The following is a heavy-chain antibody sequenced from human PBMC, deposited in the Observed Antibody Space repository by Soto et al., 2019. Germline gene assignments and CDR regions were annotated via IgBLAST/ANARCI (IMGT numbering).Heavy chain of an antibody. V-gene: IGHV1-18*01. D-gene: IGHD2-21*01. CDR1: GYNFISHS. Sequence: QIQLVQSGGEVKKPGASVKVSCKSSGYNFISHSITWVRQAPGQGLEWMGRISAYNGNTNHAQKFQGRLTMTTQTPTCIANMKLQCLTTDGTVVDYGASGAFFGGVPVSRDMDVWGQGTMVTVSS. CDR3: ASGAFFGGVPVSRDMDV. J-gene: IGHJ6*02. CDR2: ISAYNGNT.